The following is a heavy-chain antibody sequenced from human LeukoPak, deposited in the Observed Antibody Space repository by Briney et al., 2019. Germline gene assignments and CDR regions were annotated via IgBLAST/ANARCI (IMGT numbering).Heavy chain of an antibody. D-gene: IGHD2-15*01. CDR2: IYENDEK. Sequence: SGPTLVNPTQTLRLTCTFSGFSFSTGGVGVGWIRQPPGKALEWLGVIYENDEKFYSSSLQNRLSITKDTSKNQVVLTMANMDPVDTATYYCAHRHRGVASDIWGQGTMVTVSS. CDR3: AHRHRGVASDI. V-gene: IGHV2-5*01. CDR1: GFSFSTGGVG. J-gene: IGHJ3*02.